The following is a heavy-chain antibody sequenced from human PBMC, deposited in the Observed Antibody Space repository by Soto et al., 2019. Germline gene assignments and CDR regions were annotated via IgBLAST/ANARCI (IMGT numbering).Heavy chain of an antibody. J-gene: IGHJ3*02. CDR3: AKDSVLRYFGWSPGRRAREHAFDI. V-gene: IGHV3-23*01. CDR1: GFTFSSYA. CDR2: ISGSGGST. D-gene: IGHD3-9*01. Sequence: EVQLLESGGGLVQPGGSLRLSCAASGFTFSSYAMSWVRQAPGKGLEWVSAISGSGGSTYSADSVKGRFTIARDNSKNTLYLQMNSLRAEDTAVYYCAKDSVLRYFGWSPGRRAREHAFDIWGQGTMVTVSS.